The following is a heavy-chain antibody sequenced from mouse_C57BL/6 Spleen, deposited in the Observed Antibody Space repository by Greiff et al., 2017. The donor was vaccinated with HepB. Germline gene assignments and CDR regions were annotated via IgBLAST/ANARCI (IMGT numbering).Heavy chain of an antibody. V-gene: IGHV1-5*01. Sequence: VQLQQSGTVLARPGASVKMSCKTSGYTFTSYWMHWVKQRPGQGLEWIGAIYPGNSDTSYNQKFKGKAKLTAVTSASTAYMELSSLTNEDSAVYYCAGGSTTVASYWYFDVWGTGTTVTVSS. D-gene: IGHD1-1*01. CDR3: AGGSTTVASYWYFDV. J-gene: IGHJ1*03. CDR2: IYPGNSDT. CDR1: GYTFTSYW.